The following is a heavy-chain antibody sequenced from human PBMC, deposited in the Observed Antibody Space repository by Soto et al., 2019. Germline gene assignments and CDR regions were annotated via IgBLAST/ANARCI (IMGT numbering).Heavy chain of an antibody. Sequence: ASVKVSCKASGYTFTSYGISWVRQAPGQGLEWMGWISAYNGNTNYAQKLQGRVTMTTDTSTSTAYMELRSLRSDDTAVYYCASRPVSLKGYYYYYGMDVWGQGTTVTVSS. J-gene: IGHJ6*02. D-gene: IGHD4-17*01. CDR3: ASRPVSLKGYYYYYGMDV. CDR1: GYTFTSYG. V-gene: IGHV1-18*01. CDR2: ISAYNGNT.